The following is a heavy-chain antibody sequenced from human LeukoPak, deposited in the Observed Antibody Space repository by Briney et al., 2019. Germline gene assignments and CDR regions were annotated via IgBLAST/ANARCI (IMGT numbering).Heavy chain of an antibody. CDR1: GFTFSSYE. D-gene: IGHD6-19*01. V-gene: IGHV3-48*03. CDR3: ARVAGYSSGWLAFDY. J-gene: IGHJ4*02. Sequence: GGSLRLSCAASGFTFSSYEMNWVRQPPGKGLEWVSYISSSGSTIYYADSVKGRFTISRDNAKNSLYLQMNSLRAEDTAVYYCARVAGYSSGWLAFDYWGQGTLVTVSS. CDR2: ISSSGSTI.